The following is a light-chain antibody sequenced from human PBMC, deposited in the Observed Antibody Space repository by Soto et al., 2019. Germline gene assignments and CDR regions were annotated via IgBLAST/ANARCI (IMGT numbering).Light chain of an antibody. CDR3: KSYAGSNTYV. J-gene: IGLJ1*01. CDR1: KNDIGVYDF. CDR2: EVV. Sequence: QTVVTQLPSASGSPGQSVTISCTGTKNDIGVYDFVSWYQHHPGKAPRLIIYEVVQRPSGVPDRFSGSKSGNTASLTVSGLQAADEADYFCKSYAGSNTYVFGSGTKLTVL. V-gene: IGLV2-8*01.